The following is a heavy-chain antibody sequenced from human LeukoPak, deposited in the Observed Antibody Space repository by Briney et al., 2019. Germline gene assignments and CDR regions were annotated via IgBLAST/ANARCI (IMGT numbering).Heavy chain of an antibody. Sequence: GGSLRLSCAASGFTFSAFAMSWVRQAPGRGLLWVSRINSDGSSTTYADSVKGRFTISRDNAKNTLYLQMNSLRAEDTAVYYCARDRVIHNYDAFDIWGQGTMVTVSS. V-gene: IGHV3-74*01. J-gene: IGHJ3*02. D-gene: IGHD1-1*01. CDR2: INSDGSST. CDR3: ARDRVIHNYDAFDI. CDR1: GFTFSAFA.